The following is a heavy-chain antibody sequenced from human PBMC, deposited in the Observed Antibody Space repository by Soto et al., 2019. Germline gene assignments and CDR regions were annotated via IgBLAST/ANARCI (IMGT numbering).Heavy chain of an antibody. J-gene: IGHJ4*02. D-gene: IGHD3-16*01. CDR2: ISGSGGRS. V-gene: IGHV3-23*01. CDR1: GFTFSNYA. CDR3: AKAYFVWSSEQPYYFDY. Sequence: EVQLLDSGGGLVQPGGSLRLSCAASGFTFSNYAMTWVRQGPAKGLEWVSGISGSGGRSSYADSVKGRFTISRDNSKSTLYLEMNSLRAEDTAVYYCAKAYFVWSSEQPYYFDYWGQGTLVTVSS.